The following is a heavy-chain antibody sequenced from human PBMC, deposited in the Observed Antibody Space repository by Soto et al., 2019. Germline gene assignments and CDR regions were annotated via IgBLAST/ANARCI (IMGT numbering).Heavy chain of an antibody. Sequence: ASVKVSCKTSVFTFTNSAVQWVRQARGQRLEWIGWIIVASGRTNYAREVQERVTISRDTSTSTAYMESSGLRSEDTAVYYCVAELYSGGGCCSFNFWGQGTMVTVSS. CDR3: VAELYSGGGCCSFNF. D-gene: IGHD2-21*02. V-gene: IGHV1-58*01. CDR2: IIVASGRT. J-gene: IGHJ3*01. CDR1: VFTFTNSA.